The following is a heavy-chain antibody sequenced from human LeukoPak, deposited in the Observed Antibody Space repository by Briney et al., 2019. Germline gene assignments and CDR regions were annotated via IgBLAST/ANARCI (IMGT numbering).Heavy chain of an antibody. CDR2: IKEDGSEK. CDR1: GFXFSSHW. J-gene: IGHJ3*02. CDR3: ARAPSFGSVDI. Sequence: PGGSLRLSCAASGFXFSSHWISWVRQVSGKGLEWVANIKEDGSEKYHVGSAEGRFTISRDNAKNSLYLQMNSLRAEDTAVYYCARAPSFGSVDIWGQGTIVTVSS. D-gene: IGHD3-16*01. V-gene: IGHV3-7*04.